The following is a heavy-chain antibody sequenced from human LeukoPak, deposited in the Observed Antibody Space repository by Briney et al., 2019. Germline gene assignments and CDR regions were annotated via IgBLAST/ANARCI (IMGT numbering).Heavy chain of an antibody. CDR2: IKQDGSEK. V-gene: IGHV3-7*01. CDR1: GFTFSNYW. Sequence: GGSLRLSCAASGFTFSNYWMSWVRQAPGKGLEWVANIKQDGSEKYYVDSVKGRFTISRDNAKNSLYLQMNSLRVEDTAVYYCAREGGQLWSRYWYFDLWGRGTLVTVSS. D-gene: IGHD5-18*01. CDR3: AREGGQLWSRYWYFDL. J-gene: IGHJ2*01.